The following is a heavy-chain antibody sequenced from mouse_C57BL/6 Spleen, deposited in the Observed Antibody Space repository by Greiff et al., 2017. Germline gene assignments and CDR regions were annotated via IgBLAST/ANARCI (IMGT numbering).Heavy chain of an antibody. V-gene: IGHV5-4*01. CDR1: GFTFSSYA. J-gene: IGHJ3*01. D-gene: IGHD2-4*01. CDR2: ISDGGSYT. Sequence: EVKLMESGGGLVKPGGSLKLSCAASGFTFSSYAMSWVRQTPEKRLEWVATISDGGSYTYYPDNVKGRFTISRDNAKNNLYLQMSHLKSEDTAMYYCARDTGDYDGGAWFAYWGQGTLVTVSA. CDR3: ARDTGDYDGGAWFAY.